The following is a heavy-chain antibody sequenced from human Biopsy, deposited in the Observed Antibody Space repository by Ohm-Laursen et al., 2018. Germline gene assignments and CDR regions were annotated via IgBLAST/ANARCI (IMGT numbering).Heavy chain of an antibody. CDR3: ARDRWPHVTLLGLVVFDF. CDR2: ISPYNGDT. D-gene: IGHD3-3*01. CDR1: GYTFTNYG. V-gene: IGHV1-18*01. J-gene: IGHJ4*02. Sequence: ATVKIFCKASGYTFTNYGISWVRQAPGQGLEWMGWISPYNGDTDYAQKLQGRVTMTTDTSTSTAYMDLRSLRSDDTAVYYCARDRWPHVTLLGLVVFDFWGQGTLVIVSS.